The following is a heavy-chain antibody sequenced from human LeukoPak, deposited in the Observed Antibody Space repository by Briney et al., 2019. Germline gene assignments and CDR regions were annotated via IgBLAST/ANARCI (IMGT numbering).Heavy chain of an antibody. CDR1: GFSFSGYS. CDR2: ISSGSSYI. V-gene: IGHV3-21*06. CDR3: ARGAGYFDY. Sequence: GGSQRLYCAASGFSFSGYSMNWVRQAPGKGLEWVSHISSGSSYIYYADSVKGRFTISRDNAKNSLYLQMNSLRAEDTAVYYCARGAGYFDYWGQGTLVTVSS. J-gene: IGHJ4*02. D-gene: IGHD4/OR15-4a*01.